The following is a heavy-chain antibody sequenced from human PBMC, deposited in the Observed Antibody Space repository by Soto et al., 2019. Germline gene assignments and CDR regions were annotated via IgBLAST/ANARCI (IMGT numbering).Heavy chain of an antibody. V-gene: IGHV3-30*18. CDR3: AKDLGYCSSTSCQTYYYYGMDG. CDR1: GFTFSSYG. D-gene: IGHD2-2*01. CDR2: ISYDGRNK. Sequence: QVQLVESGGGVVQPGRSLRLSCAASGFTFSSYGMHWVRQAPGKVLEWVAVISYDGRNKYYADSVKGRFTISRDNSKNTLYLQMNSLRAEDTDVYYCAKDLGYCSSTSCQTYYYYGMDGWGQGTTVTVSS. J-gene: IGHJ6*02.